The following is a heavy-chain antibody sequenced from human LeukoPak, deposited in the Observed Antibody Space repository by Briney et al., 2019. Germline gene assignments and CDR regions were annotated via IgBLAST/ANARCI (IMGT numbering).Heavy chain of an antibody. CDR2: INPSSGVT. D-gene: IGHD1-1*01. J-gene: IGHJ4*01. CDR3: PRSPERHFDY. CDR1: GYTFTDSF. Sequence: ASVKVSCKTSGYTFTDSFIHWVRQAPGQGLEWRGWINPSSGVTDFAQNFQGRVTMTRETSLTTAYIELHNLRSADATISYCPRSPERHFDYWGPGTLVTVSP. V-gene: IGHV1-2*02.